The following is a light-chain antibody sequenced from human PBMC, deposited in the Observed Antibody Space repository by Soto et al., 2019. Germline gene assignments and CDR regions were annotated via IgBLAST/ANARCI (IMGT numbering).Light chain of an antibody. Sequence: IKRTHSPFSLSAFLEDRVTITGRGSREFPGGLAWYQQKPGKAPKLLIYAASSLQSGVPSRFSGSGSGTDYTLTISSLQPEDFATYYCLQANSFPLTFGGGTKVEIK. J-gene: IGKJ4*01. CDR1: REFPGG. V-gene: IGKV1D-12*01. CDR3: LQANSFPLT. CDR2: AAS.